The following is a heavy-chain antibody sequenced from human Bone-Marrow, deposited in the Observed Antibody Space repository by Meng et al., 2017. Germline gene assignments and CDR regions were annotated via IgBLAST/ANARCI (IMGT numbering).Heavy chain of an antibody. Sequence: QVQLGQSGAEVKKPGASVKVSCKASGYTFTSYYMHWVRQAPGQGLEWMGIINPSGGSTSYAQKFQGRVTMTRDTSTSTVYMELSSLRSEDTAVYYCARASVYCSGGSCYSGTYFQHWGQGTLVTVSS. CDR3: ARASVYCSGGSCYSGTYFQH. CDR1: GYTFTSYY. V-gene: IGHV1-46*01. CDR2: INPSGGST. J-gene: IGHJ1*01. D-gene: IGHD2-15*01.